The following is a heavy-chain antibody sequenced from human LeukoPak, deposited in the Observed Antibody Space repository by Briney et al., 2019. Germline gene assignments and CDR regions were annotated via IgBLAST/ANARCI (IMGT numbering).Heavy chain of an antibody. CDR3: VRSEVTREGDH. D-gene: IGHD1-14*01. Sequence: GGSLRLSCAASGFTFSSYAMSWVRQAPGKGLEWVANIRHDGSEKYYVDSVKGRFTTSRDNARGSLFLQMNSLRAEDTAMYYCVRSEVTREGDHWGQGTLVTVSS. CDR1: GFTFSSYA. J-gene: IGHJ4*02. CDR2: IRHDGSEK. V-gene: IGHV3-7*01.